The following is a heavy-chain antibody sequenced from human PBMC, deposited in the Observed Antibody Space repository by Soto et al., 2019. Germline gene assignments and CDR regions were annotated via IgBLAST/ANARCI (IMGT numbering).Heavy chain of an antibody. CDR3: ARVIRGAYYNSPLDT. J-gene: IGHJ5*02. Sequence: GASVKVSCKASGYTFTGYFMHWVRQAPGQGLEWVGWINPYSGGADYAQSFQGRVTMTRDTSISTVYMELSRLRFDDTAVYYCARVIRGAYYNSPLDTWGQGTVVTVS. CDR1: GYTFTGYF. CDR2: INPYSGGA. D-gene: IGHD3-10*01. V-gene: IGHV1-2*02.